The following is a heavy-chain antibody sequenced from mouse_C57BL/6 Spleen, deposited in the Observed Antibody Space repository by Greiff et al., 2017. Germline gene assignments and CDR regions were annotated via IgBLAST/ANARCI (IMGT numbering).Heavy chain of an antibody. CDR3: TPGIVTTVAD. Sequence: EVKLVESGAELVRPGASVKLSCTASGFNIKDDYMHWVKQRPEQGLEWIGWIDPENGDTEYASKFQGKATITADTSSNTAYLQLSSLTSEDTAVYYCTPGIVTTVADWGQGTLVTVSA. J-gene: IGHJ3*01. CDR2: IDPENGDT. V-gene: IGHV14-4*01. D-gene: IGHD2-12*01. CDR1: GFNIKDDY.